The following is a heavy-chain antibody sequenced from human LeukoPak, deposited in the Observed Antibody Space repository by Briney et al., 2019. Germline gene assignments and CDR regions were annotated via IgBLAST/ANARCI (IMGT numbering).Heavy chain of an antibody. D-gene: IGHD3-10*01. CDR2: IYHSGST. Sequence: PSETLSLTCAVSGGSISSSNWWSWVRQPPGKGLEWIGEIYHSGSTNYNPSLKSRVTISVDKSKNQFSLKLSSVTAADTAVYYCARDPNAYGSGSYYNDYWVQGTLVTVSS. CDR1: GGSISSSNW. V-gene: IGHV4-4*02. CDR3: ARDPNAYGSGSYYNDY. J-gene: IGHJ4*02.